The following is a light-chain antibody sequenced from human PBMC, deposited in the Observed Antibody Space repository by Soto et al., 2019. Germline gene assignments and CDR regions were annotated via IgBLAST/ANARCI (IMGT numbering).Light chain of an antibody. V-gene: IGKV1-39*01. Sequence: DIQMNQSPSSLSASVGDRVTITCRASQRISSYLNWYQQKPGKAPKLLIYAASRLQSGVPSRFSGSGSGTDFTLTISSLQPEDFATYYCQQSYSRPWTFGQGTKVDNK. CDR2: AAS. CDR3: QQSYSRPWT. CDR1: QRISSY. J-gene: IGKJ1*01.